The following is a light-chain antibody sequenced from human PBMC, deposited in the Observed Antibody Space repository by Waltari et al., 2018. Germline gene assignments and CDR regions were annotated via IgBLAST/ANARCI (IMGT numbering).Light chain of an antibody. CDR1: QSVSSNY. Sequence: EIVLTQSPGTLSLSPGERATFSCRASQSVSSNYLAWYQQKPGQAPRLLIYGASNRATGVADSFRGSGSGTDFTLTISRLEPEDFAVYYCHQCGNSPYTFGQGTELEI. J-gene: IGKJ2*01. CDR3: HQCGNSPYT. CDR2: GAS. V-gene: IGKV3-20*01.